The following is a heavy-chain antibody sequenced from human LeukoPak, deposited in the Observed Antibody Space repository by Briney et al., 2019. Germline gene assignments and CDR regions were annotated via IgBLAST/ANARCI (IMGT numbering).Heavy chain of an antibody. CDR3: VGGSGY. CDR1: GFTFSSYW. J-gene: IGHJ4*02. V-gene: IGHV3-7*01. Sequence: PGGSLRLSCVASGFTFSSYWMNWVRQAPGKGLEWVANIKQDGSEKYYVDSVKGRFTISRDNAKNSLYLQMNSLRAEDTAIYCCVGGSGYWGQGTLVTVSS. CDR2: IKQDGSEK. D-gene: IGHD5-12*01.